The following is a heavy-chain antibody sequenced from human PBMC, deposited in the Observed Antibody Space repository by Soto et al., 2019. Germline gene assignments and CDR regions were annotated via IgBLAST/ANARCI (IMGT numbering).Heavy chain of an antibody. Sequence: GGSLRLSCAASGVTFISYAMSWVRQAPGKGLEWVSAISGSGGSTYYADSVKGRFTISRDNSKNTLYLQMSSLRAEDTAVYYCAREGEWAARLVYYYYGMDVWGKGTTVTVSS. V-gene: IGHV3-23*01. J-gene: IGHJ6*04. CDR3: AREGEWAARLVYYYYGMDV. CDR2: ISGSGGST. D-gene: IGHD3-10*01. CDR1: GVTFISYA.